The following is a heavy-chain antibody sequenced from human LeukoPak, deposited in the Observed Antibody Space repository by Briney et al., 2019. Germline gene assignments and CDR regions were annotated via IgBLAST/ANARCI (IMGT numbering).Heavy chain of an antibody. J-gene: IGHJ6*02. CDR2: IWYDGSNK. CDR3: ARGTTVTTPYYYGMDV. CDR1: GFTFSSYG. V-gene: IGHV3-33*01. D-gene: IGHD4-17*01. Sequence: GGSLRLSCAASGFTFSSYGMHWVRQAPGKGLEWVAVIWYDGSNKYYADSVKGRFTMSRDNSKNTLYLQMNSLRAEDTAVYYCARGTTVTTPYYYGMDVWGQGTTVTVSS.